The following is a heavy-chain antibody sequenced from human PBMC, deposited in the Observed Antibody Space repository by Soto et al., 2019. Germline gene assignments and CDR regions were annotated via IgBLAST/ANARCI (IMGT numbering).Heavy chain of an antibody. CDR1: GFTFGNYH. CDR2: ISSAGDT. J-gene: IGHJ4*02. Sequence: GPSLRLSCAPSGFTFGNYHVYWVHQATGKGLEWVSSISSAGDTYYPGSVKGRFTISRENAKNSLFLQMNSLRAGDTGVYYCARGFAGGYYAFDNWGQGTLVTVSS. V-gene: IGHV3-13*01. CDR3: ARGFAGGYYAFDN. D-gene: IGHD1-26*01.